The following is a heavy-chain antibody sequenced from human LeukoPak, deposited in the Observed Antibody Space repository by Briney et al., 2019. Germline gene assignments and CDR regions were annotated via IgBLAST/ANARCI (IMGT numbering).Heavy chain of an antibody. D-gene: IGHD3-3*01. CDR3: ACAHYDFWSGYWYFDY. J-gene: IGHJ4*02. Sequence: TDTLSLTCTVSGGSISSYYWSSVRRPAARGLERVGRIYISGSTNYNPSPKSRVSMSVDTSKNQFSLKLSSVTVADTDVYNCACAHYDFWSGYWYFDYWGQGTLVTVSS. CDR2: IYISGST. V-gene: IGHV4-4*07. CDR1: GGSISSYY.